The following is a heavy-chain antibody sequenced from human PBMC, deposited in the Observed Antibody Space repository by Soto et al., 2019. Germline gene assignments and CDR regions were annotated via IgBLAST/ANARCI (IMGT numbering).Heavy chain of an antibody. CDR1: GGSISSGGFS. D-gene: IGHD2-2*01. V-gene: IGHV4-30-2*01. J-gene: IGHJ4*02. CDR3: ARGRLVPAVNLAY. CDR2: IYHSGTS. Sequence: TSETLSLTCTVSGGSISSGGFSWSWIRQPPGKGLEWIGYIYHSGTSFYNPSLKSRVTISVDGSKNQFSLKVNSVTAADTAVYYCARGRLVPAVNLAYWGLGTLVTVSS.